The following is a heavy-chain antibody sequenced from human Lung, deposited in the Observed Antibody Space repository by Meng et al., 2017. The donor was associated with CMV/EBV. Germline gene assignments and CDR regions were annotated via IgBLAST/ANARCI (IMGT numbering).Heavy chain of an antibody. CDR3: ALLSIFGVDCAFDS. Sequence: STTTRCSYSTWIRHRPRQGLEWIGYIYSRVSTYYNSSLNRRLTMSVVTSSNHFSLKLLSLPAADTAVYYCALLSIFGVDCAFDSWGQGTLVTVSS. CDR1: STTTRCSY. CDR2: IYSRVST. V-gene: IGHV4-31*02. J-gene: IGHJ4*02. D-gene: IGHD3-3*01.